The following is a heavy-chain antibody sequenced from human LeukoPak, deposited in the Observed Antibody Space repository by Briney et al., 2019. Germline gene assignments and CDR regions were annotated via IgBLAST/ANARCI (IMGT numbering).Heavy chain of an antibody. CDR2: IGTSSTTI. V-gene: IGHV3-48*01. CDR1: GFTFSSYT. J-gene: IGHJ6*02. D-gene: IGHD6-13*01. CDR3: ARVASWEQQLGDYYYGMDV. Sequence: GGSLRLSCAASGFTFSSYTMSWVRQPPGKGLEWVSNIGTSSTTIYYADSVKGRFTISRDNAKNSLYLQMNSLRAEDTAVYYCARVASWEQQLGDYYYGMDVWGQGTTVTVS.